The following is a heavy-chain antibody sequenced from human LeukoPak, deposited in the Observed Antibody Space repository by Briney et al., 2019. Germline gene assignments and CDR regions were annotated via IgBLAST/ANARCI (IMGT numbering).Heavy chain of an antibody. CDR2: IYYSGST. V-gene: IGHV4-39*01. D-gene: IGHD3-9*01. J-gene: IGHJ4*02. Sequence: SETLSLTCTVSGGSISSSSYYWGWLRQPPGKGLEWIGSIYYSGSTYYNPSLKSRVTISVNTSKNQFSLKLSSVTAADTAVYYCARRRRDILTGYSPFDYWGQGTLVTVSS. CDR1: GGSISSSSYY. CDR3: ARRRRDILTGYSPFDY.